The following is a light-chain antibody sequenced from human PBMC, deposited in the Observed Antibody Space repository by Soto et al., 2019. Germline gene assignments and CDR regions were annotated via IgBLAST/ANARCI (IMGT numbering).Light chain of an antibody. J-gene: IGKJ1*01. Sequence: EMGLTQAPGTRSLSPGERATVSCRASPSFITSFLAWYQPKPGQAHRLLIYGASSRATAILNMFSGSGSETDLPLTLRRLEHKVFVGYYCQKYGSFYWTFRQGTKLENK. CDR2: GAS. CDR1: PSFITSF. V-gene: IGKV3-20*01. CDR3: QKYGSFYWT.